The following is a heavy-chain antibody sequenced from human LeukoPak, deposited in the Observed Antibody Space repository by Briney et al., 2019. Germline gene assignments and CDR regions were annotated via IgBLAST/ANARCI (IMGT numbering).Heavy chain of an antibody. V-gene: IGHV3-21*01. D-gene: IGHD3-3*01. J-gene: IGHJ4*02. Sequence: GGSLRLSCAASGFTFSSYSMNWVRQAPGKGLEWVSSISSGSSYIYYADSVKGRFTISRDNAKNSLYLQMNSLRAEDTAVYYCARSPLYGSLYYFDYWGQGTLVTVSS. CDR1: GFTFSSYS. CDR2: ISSGSSYI. CDR3: ARSPLYGSLYYFDY.